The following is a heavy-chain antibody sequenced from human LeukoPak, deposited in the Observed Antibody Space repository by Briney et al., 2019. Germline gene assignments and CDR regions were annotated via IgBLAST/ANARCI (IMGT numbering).Heavy chain of an antibody. D-gene: IGHD3-10*01. J-gene: IGHJ4*02. CDR1: GFTFSDYY. CDR3: ARAYGSGSYYTYYFDY. Sequence: GGSLRLSCAASGFTFSDYYMSWIRQAPGKGLEWVSYISSSGSTIYYADSVKGRFTISRDNAKNSLYLQMNSLRAEDTAVYYCARAYGSGSYYTYYFDYWGQGTLVTVSS. CDR2: ISSSGSTI. V-gene: IGHV3-11*01.